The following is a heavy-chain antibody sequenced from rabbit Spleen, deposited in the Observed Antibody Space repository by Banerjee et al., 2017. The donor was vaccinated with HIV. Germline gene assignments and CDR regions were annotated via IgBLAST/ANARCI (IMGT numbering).Heavy chain of an antibody. Sequence: QSLEESGGDLVKPGASLTLTCTASGFSFSGSHYMCWVRQAPGKGLEWIACIYAGGSGTTYYATWAKGRLTISKTSSTTVTLQMTSLTAADTATYFCARLGHADYPYAYGLKLWGPGTLVTVS. V-gene: IGHV1S40*01. CDR1: GFSFSGSHY. CDR2: IYAGGSGTT. CDR3: ARLGHADYPYAYGLKL. D-gene: IGHD6-1*01. J-gene: IGHJ4*01.